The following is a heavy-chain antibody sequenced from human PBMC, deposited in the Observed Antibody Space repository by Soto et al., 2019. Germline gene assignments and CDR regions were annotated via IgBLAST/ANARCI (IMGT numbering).Heavy chain of an antibody. V-gene: IGHV5-51*01. D-gene: IGHD1-26*01. CDR3: ARHHSTVLVGPYYSYGIDV. CDR1: GYSSAYYFSRYW. J-gene: IGHJ6*02. Sequence: PGESLTISCEASGYSSAYYFSRYWIGWVRQVPGQGLEWIGVIFPADSDVRYNPSFRGQVTISADKSISTAYLQWSSLKASDTAMYSCARHHSTVLVGPYYSYGIDVRGQRAT. CDR2: IFPADSDV.